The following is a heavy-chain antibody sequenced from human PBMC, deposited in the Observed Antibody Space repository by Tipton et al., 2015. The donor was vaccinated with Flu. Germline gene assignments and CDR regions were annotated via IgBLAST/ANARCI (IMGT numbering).Heavy chain of an antibody. Sequence: QLVQSGGGLVQPGRSLRLSCAASGFTFDDHDMHWVRQTPGKGLEWVSGIRWNSGNIAYAESVKGRFTISRDNAKDSVYLEMNSLRAEDTASYFCARVPGGARALGGLRLYYFDSWGQGTLVTVSS. CDR3: ARVPGGARALGGLRLYYFDS. D-gene: IGHD2-15*01. J-gene: IGHJ4*02. V-gene: IGHV3-9*01. CDR1: GFTFDDHD. CDR2: IRWNSGNI.